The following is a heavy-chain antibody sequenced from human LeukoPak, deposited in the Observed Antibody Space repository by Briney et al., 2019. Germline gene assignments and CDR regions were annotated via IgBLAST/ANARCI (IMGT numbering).Heavy chain of an antibody. Sequence: GASVKVSCKASGYPFTAYYIHWIRQAPGQGFEWMGWFSPNSGGTKYAQKFQGRVTMTRDTSSSTAYMEMNRLTSDDTAVYYCARSHSNWFDPWGQGNLVTVSS. V-gene: IGHV1-2*02. CDR3: ARSHSNWFDP. CDR1: GYPFTAYY. CDR2: FSPNSGGT. J-gene: IGHJ5*02. D-gene: IGHD3-3*01.